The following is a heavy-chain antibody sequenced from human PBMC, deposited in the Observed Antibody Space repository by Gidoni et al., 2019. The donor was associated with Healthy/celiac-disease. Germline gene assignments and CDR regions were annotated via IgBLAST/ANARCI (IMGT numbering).Heavy chain of an antibody. CDR2: ISGSGGST. CDR1: GFPFSSYA. J-gene: IGHJ4*02. D-gene: IGHD3-22*01. V-gene: IGHV3-23*01. Sequence: EVQLLESGGGLVHPGGSLRLSCAASGFPFSSYAMSGVRQAPGKGLEWVSAISGSGGSTYYADSVKGRFTISRDNSKNTLYLQMNSLRAEDTAVYYCAKDLYYDRGGLFDYWGQGTLVTVSS. CDR3: AKDLYYDRGGLFDY.